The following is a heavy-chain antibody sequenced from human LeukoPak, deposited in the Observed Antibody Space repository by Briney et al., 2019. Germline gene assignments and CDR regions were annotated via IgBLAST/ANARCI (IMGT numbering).Heavy chain of an antibody. CDR1: GGTISNYY. CDR3: ARGGWSLDY. Sequence: SETLSLTCTVSGGTISNYYWSWIRQPPGKGLEWMGYIYYSGTTKYNPSPKSRVTISVDTSKNQFSLRLSSVTAADTAVYYCARGGWSLDYWGQGTLVTVSP. D-gene: IGHD6-19*01. V-gene: IGHV4-59*01. J-gene: IGHJ4*02. CDR2: IYYSGTT.